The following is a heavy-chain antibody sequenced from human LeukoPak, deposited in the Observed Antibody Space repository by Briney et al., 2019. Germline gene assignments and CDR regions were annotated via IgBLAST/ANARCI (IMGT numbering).Heavy chain of an antibody. CDR3: ARGYQQLDY. V-gene: IGHV3-7*04. CDR1: GFTFINYW. J-gene: IGHJ4*02. D-gene: IGHD6-13*01. Sequence: GGSLRLSCSASGFTFINYWMSWVRQVPGKGLEWVANIKQDGSEKHYVDSVKGRFTISRDNAKNSVYLQMNGLRAEDTAVYYCARGYQQLDYWGQGTLVTVSS. CDR2: IKQDGSEK.